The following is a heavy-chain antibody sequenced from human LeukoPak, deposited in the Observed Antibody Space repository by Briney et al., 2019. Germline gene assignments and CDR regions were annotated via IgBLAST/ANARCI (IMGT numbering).Heavy chain of an antibody. CDR3: ARDPWYYYESSGYYDAFDI. V-gene: IGHV3-30-3*01. CDR2: ISYDGSNK. D-gene: IGHD3-22*01. J-gene: IGHJ3*02. CDR1: GFTFSSYA. Sequence: GGSLRLSCAASGFTFSSYAMHWVRQAPGKGLEWVAVISYDGSNKYYADSVKGRFTVSRDNAKNSLNLQMNSLRAEDTAVYYCARDPWYYYESSGYYDAFDIWGQGTMVTVSS.